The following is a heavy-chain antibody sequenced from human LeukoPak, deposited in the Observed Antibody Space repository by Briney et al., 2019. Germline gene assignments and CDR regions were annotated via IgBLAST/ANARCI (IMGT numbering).Heavy chain of an antibody. CDR3: AKPGSSRGIAGRRPTKYYFDY. CDR2: IYYSGTT. D-gene: IGHD6-6*01. Sequence: SETLSLTCTVSGGSISNYYWNWIRQPPGKGLEWIGYIYYSGTTNYNPSLKSRVSMSVDTSKNQFSLKLSSVTAADTAVYYCAKPGSSRGIAGRRPTKYYFDYWGQGTLVTVSS. CDR1: GGSISNYY. V-gene: IGHV4-59*01. J-gene: IGHJ4*02.